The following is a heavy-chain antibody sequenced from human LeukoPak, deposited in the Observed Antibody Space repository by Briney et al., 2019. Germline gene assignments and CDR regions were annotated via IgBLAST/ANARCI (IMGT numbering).Heavy chain of an antibody. Sequence: SETLSLTCTVSGGSISSYYWSWIRQPPGKGLEWIGYIYYSGSTNYNPSLKSRVTISVDTSENQFSLKLSSVTAADTAVYYCARSPDYYDSSGYYRPGAFDIWGQGTMVTVSS. CDR1: GGSISSYY. CDR2: IYYSGST. J-gene: IGHJ3*02. V-gene: IGHV4-59*01. D-gene: IGHD3-22*01. CDR3: ARSPDYYDSSGYYRPGAFDI.